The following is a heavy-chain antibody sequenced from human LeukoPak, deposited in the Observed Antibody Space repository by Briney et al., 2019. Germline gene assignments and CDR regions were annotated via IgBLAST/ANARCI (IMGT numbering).Heavy chain of an antibody. CDR1: GGSISSGDYY. CDR3: ARDLLNEGNHLDY. D-gene: IGHD4-23*01. CDR2: IYYSGST. Sequence: SEALSLTCTVSGGSISSGDYYWSWIRQPPGKGLEWIGYIYYSGSTYYNPSLKSRVTISVDTSKNQFSLKLSSVTAADTAVYYCARDLLNEGNHLDYWGQGTLVTVSS. V-gene: IGHV4-30-4*01. J-gene: IGHJ4*02.